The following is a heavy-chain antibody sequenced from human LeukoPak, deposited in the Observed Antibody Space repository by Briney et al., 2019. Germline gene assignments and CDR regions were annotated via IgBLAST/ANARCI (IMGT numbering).Heavy chain of an antibody. CDR1: GYTFTSYG. CDR2: ISTEHGNT. CDR3: ARDATTTVTHFDY. D-gene: IGHD4-17*01. J-gene: IGHJ4*02. V-gene: IGHV1-18*01. Sequence: ASVKVSCKASGYTFTSYGLSWVRQAPGQGLEWMGWISTEHGNTNYAQNLQGRVTVTTDTSTSTAYMELRSLRSDDTAVYYCARDATTTVTHFDYWGQGTLVTVSS.